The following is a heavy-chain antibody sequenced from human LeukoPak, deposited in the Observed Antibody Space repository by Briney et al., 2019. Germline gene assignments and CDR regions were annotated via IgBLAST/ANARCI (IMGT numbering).Heavy chain of an antibody. CDR1: GFTFSRLG. Sequence: GGSLRLSCAASGFTFSRLGMQWVRQAPGKGLEWVAVIHNDGTFGQYADSVKGRFTISKDNFQNILYLQMNSLRDDDTAVYYCAKGGPEFRGYLDVWGKGTTVTVSS. J-gene: IGHJ6*03. CDR3: AKGGPEFRGYLDV. D-gene: IGHD3-16*01. V-gene: IGHV3-30*02. CDR2: IHNDGTFG.